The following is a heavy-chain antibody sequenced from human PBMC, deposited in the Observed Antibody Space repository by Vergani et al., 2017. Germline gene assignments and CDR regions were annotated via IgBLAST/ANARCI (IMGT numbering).Heavy chain of an antibody. J-gene: IGHJ4*02. CDR1: GGSFSGYY. D-gene: IGHD5-18*01. Sequence: QVQLQQWGAGLLKPSETLSLTCAVYGGSFSGYYWSWIRQPPGKGLEWIGEINHSGSTNYNPSLKSRVTISVDTSKNQFSLKLSSVTAADTAVYYCARGGYSYGYGDWGQGTLVTVSS. CDR2: INHSGST. CDR3: ARGGYSYGYGD. V-gene: IGHV4-34*01.